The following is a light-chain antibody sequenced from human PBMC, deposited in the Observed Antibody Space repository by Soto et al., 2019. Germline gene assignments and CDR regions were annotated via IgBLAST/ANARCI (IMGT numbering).Light chain of an antibody. CDR3: QQSFSVAFT. CDR1: HDITTF. Sequence: DIQMTQSPTSLSASVRDRVNITCRASHDITTFLNWYQQKPGQAPKVLIFTASSLQSGVPSRFIGGGSGTDFTLIISSVQPEDFATYYCQQSFSVAFTFGGGTKVEAK. J-gene: IGKJ4*01. V-gene: IGKV1-39*01. CDR2: TAS.